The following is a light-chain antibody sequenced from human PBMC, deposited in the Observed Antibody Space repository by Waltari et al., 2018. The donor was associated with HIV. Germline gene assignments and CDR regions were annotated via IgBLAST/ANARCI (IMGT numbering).Light chain of an antibody. CDR3: SSYTSSSTLRV. V-gene: IGLV2-14*01. CDR2: EVS. CDR1: SSDVGGYNY. Sequence: QSALTQPASVSGSPGQSITISCTGTSSDVGGYNYVSWYQQHPVKAPKLMIYEVSNRPSGVSKRFSGSKSGNTASLTISGLQAEDEAEYYCSSYTSSSTLRVFGGGTKLTVL. J-gene: IGLJ3*02.